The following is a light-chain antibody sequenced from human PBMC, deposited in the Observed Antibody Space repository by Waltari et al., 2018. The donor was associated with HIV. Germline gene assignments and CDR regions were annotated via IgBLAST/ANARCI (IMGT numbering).Light chain of an antibody. Sequence: DTQMTQSPSSLSASIGDRITITCRASQNIYKFVSWYQQKSGKAPNLLIYDASSLQSGVPSRFSGSGSGTEFTLTISSLQAEDFATYYCLQSFTAPLTFGPGTKLDIK. J-gene: IGKJ3*01. CDR3: LQSFTAPLT. CDR1: QNIYKF. V-gene: IGKV1-39*01. CDR2: DAS.